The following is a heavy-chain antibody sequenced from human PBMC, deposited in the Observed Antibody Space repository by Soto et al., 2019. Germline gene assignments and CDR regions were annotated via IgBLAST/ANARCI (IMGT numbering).Heavy chain of an antibody. CDR3: HSSSSLLNYYYYGMDV. Sequence: GASVKVSCKASGGTFSSYAISWVRQAPGQGLEWMGGIIPIFGTANYAQKFQGRVTITADESTSTAYMELSSLRSEDTAVYYCHSSSSLLNYYYYGMDVWGQGTTVTVSS. J-gene: IGHJ6*02. D-gene: IGHD6-13*01. CDR1: GGTFSSYA. V-gene: IGHV1-69*13. CDR2: IIPIFGTA.